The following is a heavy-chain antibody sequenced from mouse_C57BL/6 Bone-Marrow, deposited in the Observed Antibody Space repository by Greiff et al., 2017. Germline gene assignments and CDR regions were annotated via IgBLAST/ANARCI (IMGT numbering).Heavy chain of an antibody. D-gene: IGHD2-12*01. CDR1: GFNIKDDY. V-gene: IGHV14-4*01. J-gene: IGHJ3*01. Sequence: VQLKESGAELVRPGASVKLSCTASGFNIKDDYMHWVKQRPEQGLEWIGWIDPENGDTEYASKFQGKATITADTSSNTAYLQLSSLTSEDTAVYCCTSYSYSYPFAYWGQGTLVTVSA. CDR3: TSYSYSYPFAY. CDR2: IDPENGDT.